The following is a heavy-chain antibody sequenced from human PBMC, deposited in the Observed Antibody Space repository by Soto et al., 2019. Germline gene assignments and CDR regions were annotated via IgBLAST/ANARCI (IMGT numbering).Heavy chain of an antibody. V-gene: IGHV3-33*01. J-gene: IGHJ2*01. D-gene: IGHD1-7*01. Sequence: VQLVESGGGVVQPGRSLRLSCAASGFTFSNYGMHWVRQAPGKGLEWVAVIWFDEDNKYHADSVKGRFIVSRDNSKNTLYLQMNSLRAEDTALYYCARDATGANSYWYFDLWGRGTLVTVSS. CDR2: IWFDEDNK. CDR1: GFTFSNYG. CDR3: ARDATGANSYWYFDL.